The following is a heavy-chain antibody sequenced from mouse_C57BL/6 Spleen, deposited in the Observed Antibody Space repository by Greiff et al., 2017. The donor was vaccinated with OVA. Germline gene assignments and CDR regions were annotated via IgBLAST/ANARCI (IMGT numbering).Heavy chain of an antibody. CDR1: GFTFSDYY. J-gene: IGHJ4*01. Sequence: EVKVVESEGGLVQPGSSMKLSCTASGFTFSDYYMAWVRQVPEKGLEWVANINYDGSSTYYLDSLKSRFIISRDNAKNILYLQMSSLKSEDTATYYCAREASYYDYDKRGYAMDYWGQGTSVTVSS. D-gene: IGHD2-4*01. CDR2: INYDGSST. V-gene: IGHV5-16*01. CDR3: AREASYYDYDKRGYAMDY.